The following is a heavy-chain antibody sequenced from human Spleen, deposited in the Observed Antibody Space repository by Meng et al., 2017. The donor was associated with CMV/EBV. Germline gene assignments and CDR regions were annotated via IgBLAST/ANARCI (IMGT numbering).Heavy chain of an antibody. CDR3: ARVKTYCSGGSCASTGYYGMDV. CDR1: GYNFTGYY. V-gene: IGHV1-2*02. Sequence: ASVKVSCKTSGYNFTGYYMHWVRQAPGQGLEWMGWITPDGGCTNYAQKFQGRVTMTRDTSITTAYMELSRLRSDDMAVYCWARVKTYCSGGSCASTGYYGMDVWGQGTTVTVSS. CDR2: ITPDGGCT. D-gene: IGHD2-15*01. J-gene: IGHJ6*02.